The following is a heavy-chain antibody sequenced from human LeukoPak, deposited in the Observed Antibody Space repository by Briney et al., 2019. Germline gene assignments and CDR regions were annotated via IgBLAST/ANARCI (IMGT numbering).Heavy chain of an antibody. V-gene: IGHV1-69*04. CDR2: IIPILGIA. D-gene: IGHD3-10*01. CDR3: ARASVPYYYGSGSYDPLTYYMDV. J-gene: IGHJ6*03. Sequence: SVKVSCKASGGTFSSYAISWVRQAPGQGLEWMGRIIPILGIANYAQKFQGRVTITADKSTSTVYMELSSLRAEDTAVYYCARASVPYYYGSGSYDPLTYYMDVWGKGTTVTVSS. CDR1: GGTFSSYA.